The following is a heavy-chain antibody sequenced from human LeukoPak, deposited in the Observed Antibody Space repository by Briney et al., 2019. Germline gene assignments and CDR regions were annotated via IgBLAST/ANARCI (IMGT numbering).Heavy chain of an antibody. V-gene: IGHV4-34*01. CDR3: VRSGRYYYDSSGYYYDY. CDR2: ISHSGST. Sequence: SETLSLTCAVYGGSFSGYYWSWIRQPPGKGLEWIGEISHSGSTNYNPSLKSRVTISVDTSKNQFSLKLSSVTAADTAVYYCVRSGRYYYDSSGYYYDYWGQGTLVTVSS. J-gene: IGHJ4*02. CDR1: GGSFSGYY. D-gene: IGHD3-22*01.